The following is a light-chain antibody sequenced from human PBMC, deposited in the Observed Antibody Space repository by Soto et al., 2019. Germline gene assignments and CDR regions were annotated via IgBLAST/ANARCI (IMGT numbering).Light chain of an antibody. V-gene: IGLV2-11*01. CDR2: DVS. Sequence: QSALTQPRSVSGSPGQSVTISCTGTSSDVGTYNYVSWYQQHPDKVPKLMIYDVSKRPSGVPDRFSGSKSGNTASLTISGLQAEDEADYYCCSYAGSYTWVFGGGTKVTVL. CDR1: SSDVGTYNY. J-gene: IGLJ3*02. CDR3: CSYAGSYTWV.